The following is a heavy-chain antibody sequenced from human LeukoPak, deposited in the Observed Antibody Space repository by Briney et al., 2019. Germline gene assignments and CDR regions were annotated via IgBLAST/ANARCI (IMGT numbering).Heavy chain of an antibody. V-gene: IGHV4-34*01. D-gene: IGHD6-13*01. Sequence: SETLSLTCTVSGGSISSYHWNWIRQPPGKGLEWIGEINHSGSTNYNPSLKSRVTISVDTSKNQFSLKLSSVTAADTAVYYCARGGAAAGRSADYWGQGTLVTVSS. CDR3: ARGGAAAGRSADY. CDR2: INHSGST. CDR1: GGSISSYH. J-gene: IGHJ4*02.